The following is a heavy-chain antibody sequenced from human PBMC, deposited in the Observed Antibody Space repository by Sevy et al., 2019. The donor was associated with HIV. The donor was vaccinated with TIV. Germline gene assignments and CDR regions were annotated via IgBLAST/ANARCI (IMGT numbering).Heavy chain of an antibody. Sequence: SETLSLTCTVSGGSISAYHWSWIRQPPGKGLEYIGYIHYTGTTNYNPSLKSRVTISVDTSKNQFSLKLSSVTATDTALYYCARAPPVRSGDDSLNWFDPWGQGTLVTVSS. J-gene: IGHJ5*02. V-gene: IGHV4-59*01. CDR1: GGSISAYH. CDR3: ARAPPVRSGDDSLNWFDP. CDR2: IHYTGTT. D-gene: IGHD5-12*01.